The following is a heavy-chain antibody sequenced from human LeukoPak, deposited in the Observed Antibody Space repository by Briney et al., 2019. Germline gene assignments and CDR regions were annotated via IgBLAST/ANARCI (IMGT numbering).Heavy chain of an antibody. CDR1: GFTVSNNY. CDR2: IYSGGTT. D-gene: IGHD1-1*01. CDR3: AKAEAVAGTFDS. Sequence: GGSLRLSCAASGFTVSNNYLSWVRQAPGTGLEWVSVIYSGGTTYYADSVKGRFTISRDNSKDTLNLQMNSLRAEDTAVYYCAKAEAVAGTFDSWGQGTLVTVSS. J-gene: IGHJ4*02. V-gene: IGHV3-53*01.